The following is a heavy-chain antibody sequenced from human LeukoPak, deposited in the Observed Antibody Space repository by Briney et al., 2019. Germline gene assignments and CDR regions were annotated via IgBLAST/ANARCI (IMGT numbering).Heavy chain of an antibody. V-gene: IGHV1-18*01. D-gene: IGHD2-2*01. Sequence: ASVKVSCKASGYTFTSYGISWVRQAPGQGLEWMGWISAYNGNTNYAQKLQGRVTMTTDTSTSTAYMELRSLRSDDTAVYYCARGVVVVPTSEYGMDVWGQGTTVTVSS. J-gene: IGHJ6*02. CDR3: ARGVVVVPTSEYGMDV. CDR2: ISAYNGNT. CDR1: GYTFTSYG.